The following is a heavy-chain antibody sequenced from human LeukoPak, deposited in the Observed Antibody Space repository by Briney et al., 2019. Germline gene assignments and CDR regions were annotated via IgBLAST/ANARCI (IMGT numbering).Heavy chain of an antibody. V-gene: IGHV4-61*02. CDR3: ARGGYYGSGNDFRFDP. D-gene: IGHD3-10*01. J-gene: IGHJ5*02. Sequence: PSETLSLTCTVSGGSISSGTYYRSWIRQPAGKGLEWIGRIYPSGSTNYNPSLKSRVTISVDTSKNQFSLKLTSVTAADTAVYFCARGGYYGSGNDFRFDPWGQGTLVTVSS. CDR1: GGSISSGTYY. CDR2: IYPSGST.